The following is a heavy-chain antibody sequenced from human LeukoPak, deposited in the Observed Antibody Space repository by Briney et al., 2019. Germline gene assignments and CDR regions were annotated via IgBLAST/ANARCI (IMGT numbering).Heavy chain of an antibody. CDR1: GFTFSSYW. CDR2: INTDGSST. J-gene: IGHJ4*02. V-gene: IGHV3-74*01. CDR3: ARDEVGYYGSGSYY. D-gene: IGHD3-10*01. Sequence: QPGGSLRLSCAASGFTFSSYWMHWVRQAPGKGLVWVSHINTDGSSTSYADSVKGRFTISRDNAKNTLYLQMNSLRAEDTAVYYCARDEVGYYGSGSYYWGQGTLVTVSS.